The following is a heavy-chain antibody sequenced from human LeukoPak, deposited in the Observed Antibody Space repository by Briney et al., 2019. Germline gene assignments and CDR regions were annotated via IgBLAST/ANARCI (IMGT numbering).Heavy chain of an antibody. CDR3: AKDDCSSTSCFYYYYYGMDV. J-gene: IGHJ6*02. V-gene: IGHV3-23*01. CDR1: AFTSSSYA. CDR2: VSGSGGST. D-gene: IGHD2-2*01. Sequence: GGSLRLSCAPSAFTSSSYAMSWDRQAQGRGLEWVSAVSGSGGSTYYADSVNSRFTISRDNSKNTLYLQMTCLRAEYTAVYYCAKDDCSSTSCFYYYYYGMDVWGQGTTVTVSS.